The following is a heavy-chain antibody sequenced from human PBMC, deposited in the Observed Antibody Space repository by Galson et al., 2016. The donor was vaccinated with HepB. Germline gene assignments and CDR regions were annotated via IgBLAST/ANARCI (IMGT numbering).Heavy chain of an antibody. CDR1: GYNFTTYP. J-gene: IGHJ5*02. D-gene: IGHD6-13*01. CDR3: ARAGGTSILGTEWFDT. Sequence: SVKVSCKASGYNFTTYPVHWVRQAPGQRPEWMGWIKIDNGNTKSSQKFQDRVTITRDTSANTAYMELKSLRSEDTAVYYCARAGGTSILGTEWFDTWGQGTLVTVSS. V-gene: IGHV1-3*04. CDR2: IKIDNGNT.